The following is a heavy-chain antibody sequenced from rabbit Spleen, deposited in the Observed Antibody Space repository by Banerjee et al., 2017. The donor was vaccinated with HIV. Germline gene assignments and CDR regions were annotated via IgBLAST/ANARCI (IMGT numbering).Heavy chain of an antibody. CDR1: RFSFSYNYV. J-gene: IGHJ4*01. V-gene: IGHV1S45*01. CDR3: ARDLTSVIGWNFNL. CDR2: MNTATDKG. D-gene: IGHD1-1*01. Sequence: QEQLEESGGDLVKPEGSLTLTCTASRFSFSYNYVMCWVRQAPGKGLEWIACMNTATDKGVYATWAKGRFTISRTSSTTVTLQMTSLTAADTATYFCARDLTSVIGWNFNLWGQGTLVTVS.